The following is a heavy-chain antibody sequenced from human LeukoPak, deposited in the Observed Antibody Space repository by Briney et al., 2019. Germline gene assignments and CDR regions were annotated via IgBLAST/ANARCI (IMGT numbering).Heavy chain of an antibody. CDR1: GGTFSSYA. J-gene: IGHJ6*02. CDR3: ATGGSYYYYGMDV. CDR2: IIPIFGTA. Sequence: ASVTVSCTASGGTFSSYAISWVRQAPGQGLEWMGGIIPIFGTANYAQKFQGRVTITADESTSTAYMELSSLRSEDTAVYYCATGGSYYYYGMDVWGQGTTVTVSS. D-gene: IGHD1-26*01. V-gene: IGHV1-69*13.